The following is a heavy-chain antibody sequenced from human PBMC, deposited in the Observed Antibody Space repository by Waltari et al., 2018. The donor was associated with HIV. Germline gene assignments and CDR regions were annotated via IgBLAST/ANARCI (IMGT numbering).Heavy chain of an antibody. J-gene: IGHJ5*02. V-gene: IGHV4-39*01. CDR3: ARPQWGPAVSGYDL. CDR1: GDSISSNYY. Sequence: QLQLHESGPGLVKPSETLSLTCTVSGDSISSNYYWAWIRQPPGKGLEWIGSIHYTDSPYYSPSLKSRLSISVDTSKNQLSLEVTSVTAADTAVYFCARPQWGPAVSGYDLWGQGTLVTVSS. CDR2: IHYTDSP. D-gene: IGHD6-19*01.